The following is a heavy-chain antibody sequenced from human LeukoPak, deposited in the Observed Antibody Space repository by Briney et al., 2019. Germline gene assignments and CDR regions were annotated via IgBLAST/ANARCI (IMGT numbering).Heavy chain of an antibody. CDR1: GGSFSGHY. V-gene: IGHV4-59*08. CDR2: IYYSGST. CDR3: ARHWDSSAYLNWFDP. Sequence: SETLSLTCAVYGGSFSGHYWSWIRQPPGKGLEWIGYIYYSGSTNYNPSLKSRVTISVDTSKNQFSLKLSSVTAADTAMYYCARHWDSSAYLNWFDPWGQGTLVSVSS. D-gene: IGHD3-22*01. J-gene: IGHJ5*02.